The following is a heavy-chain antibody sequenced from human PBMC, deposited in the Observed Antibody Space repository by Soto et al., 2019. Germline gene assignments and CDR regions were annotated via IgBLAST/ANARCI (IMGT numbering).Heavy chain of an antibody. V-gene: IGHV4-59*01. Sequence: PSETLSLTCTVSGGSISSYYWSWIRQPPGKGLEWIGYIYYSGSTNYNPSLKSRVTISVDTSKNQFSLKLSSVTAADTAVYYCARSWAVAGSYDYWGQGTLVTVSS. CDR3: ARSWAVAGSYDY. CDR2: IYYSGST. CDR1: GGSISSYY. J-gene: IGHJ4*02. D-gene: IGHD6-19*01.